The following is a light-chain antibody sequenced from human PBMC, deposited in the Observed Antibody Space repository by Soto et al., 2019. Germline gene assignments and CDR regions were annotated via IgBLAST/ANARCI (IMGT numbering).Light chain of an antibody. V-gene: IGKV1-39*01. Sequence: DIQMTQSPSSLSASVGDRVTITCRASQSISRHFNWYQQKPGEAPRLLIYAASILQSGVPSRFIGSGAGTDFTLTISTLQPEDFVTYFCQQSYSTPWTFGQGTKVEIK. CDR1: QSISRH. J-gene: IGKJ1*01. CDR3: QQSYSTPWT. CDR2: AAS.